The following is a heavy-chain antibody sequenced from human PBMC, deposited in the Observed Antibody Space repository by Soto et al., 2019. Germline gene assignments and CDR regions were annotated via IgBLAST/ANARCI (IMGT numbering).Heavy chain of an antibody. J-gene: IGHJ5*02. D-gene: IGHD6-6*01. CDR3: ARVWQLAEYNWFDH. Sequence: SETLSLTCTVSVGSIIIYYWSWIRQPPGKGLEWIGYIYYSGSTNYNPSLKSRVTISVDTSKNQFSLKLSSVTAADTAVYYCARVWQLAEYNWFDHWGQGTLVTVSS. CDR2: IYYSGST. V-gene: IGHV4-59*01. CDR1: VGSIIIYY.